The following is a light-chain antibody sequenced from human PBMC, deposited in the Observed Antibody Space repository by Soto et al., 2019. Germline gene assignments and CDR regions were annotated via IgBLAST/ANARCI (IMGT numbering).Light chain of an antibody. CDR2: EVF. V-gene: IGLV2-14*03. Sequence: QSALTQPASVSGSPGQSITISCTGTSSDVGGYNYVSWYQQHPGKVPKLMIYEVFRRPSGISDRFSGSKSGSTASLTISGLQAEDEADYYCCSYTTTSTFVIGGGTKVTVL. CDR1: SSDVGGYNY. CDR3: CSYTTTSTFV. J-gene: IGLJ3*02.